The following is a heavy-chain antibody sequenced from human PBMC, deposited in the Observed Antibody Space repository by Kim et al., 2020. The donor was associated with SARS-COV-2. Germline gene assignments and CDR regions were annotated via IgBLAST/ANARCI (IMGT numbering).Heavy chain of an antibody. CDR1: GFTFSSYS. D-gene: IGHD6-13*01. CDR3: ARDRSIAAAGTPYDGGMDV. CDR2: ISSSSSYI. J-gene: IGHJ6*02. V-gene: IGHV3-21*01. Sequence: GGSLRLSCAASGFTFSSYSMNWVRQAPGKGLEWVSSISSSSSYIYYADSVKGRFTISRDNAKNSLYLQMNSLRAEDTAVYYCARDRSIAAAGTPYDGGMDVWGQGTTVTVSS.